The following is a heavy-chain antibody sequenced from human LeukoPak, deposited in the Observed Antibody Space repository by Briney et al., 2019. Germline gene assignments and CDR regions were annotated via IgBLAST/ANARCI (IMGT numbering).Heavy chain of an antibody. D-gene: IGHD1-26*01. CDR3: AKPSGSGVDY. Sequence: GGSLRLSRGASGFIFDTYDMHWVRQAPGKGLEWVAFIRSDGYHTYYADSVKGRFTITRDNSKNTLYLQMNSLRLEDMAVYYCAKPSGSGVDYWGRGTRVTVSS. V-gene: IGHV3-30*02. CDR2: IRSDGYHT. CDR1: GFIFDTYD. J-gene: IGHJ4*02.